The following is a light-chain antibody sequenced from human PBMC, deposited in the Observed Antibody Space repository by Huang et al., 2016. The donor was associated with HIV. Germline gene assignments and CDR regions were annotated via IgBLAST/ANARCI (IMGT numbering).Light chain of an antibody. J-gene: IGKJ3*01. Sequence: EIVMTQSPATLSVSPGERATISCRASQSVSSNLAWYQQKPGQAPRLRIYGASTRATGIPARFSGSGSGTEFTLTISSLQSEDFAVYYCQQYNNWPPVTFGPGTKVDIK. CDR1: QSVSSN. CDR3: QQYNNWPPVT. CDR2: GAS. V-gene: IGKV3-15*01.